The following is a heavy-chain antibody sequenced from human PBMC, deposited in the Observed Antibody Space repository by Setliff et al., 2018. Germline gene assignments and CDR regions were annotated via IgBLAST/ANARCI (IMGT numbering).Heavy chain of an antibody. Sequence: SETLSLTCTVSGDSMTVYYWTWVRQSPGKGLEWIGYISSSGTPNYNPSLKSRVTILIDKSKNQFSLTLTSVTAADTAFYYCARARSLDFDFWGPGTLVTVSS. V-gene: IGHV4-4*09. J-gene: IGHJ4*02. CDR1: GDSMTVYY. CDR3: ARARSLDFDF. CDR2: ISSSGTP.